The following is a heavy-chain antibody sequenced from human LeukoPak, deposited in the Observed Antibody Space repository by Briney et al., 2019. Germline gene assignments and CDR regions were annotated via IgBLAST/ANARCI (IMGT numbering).Heavy chain of an antibody. CDR2: ISGSGGST. D-gene: IGHD6-13*01. V-gene: IGHV3-23*01. CDR1: GFTFSSYA. Sequence: AGGSLRFSCAASGFTFSSYAMSWVRQAPGKGLEWVSAISGSGGSTYYADSVKGRFTISRDNSKNTLYLQMNSLRAEDTAVYYCAKGEQQLALNWFDPWGQGTLVTVSS. J-gene: IGHJ5*02. CDR3: AKGEQQLALNWFDP.